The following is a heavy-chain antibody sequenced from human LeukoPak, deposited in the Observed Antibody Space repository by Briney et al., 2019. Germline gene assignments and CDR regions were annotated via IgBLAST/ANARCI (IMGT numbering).Heavy chain of an antibody. CDR2: ISYDGSNK. D-gene: IGHD2-21*02. CDR1: GFTFSSYG. J-gene: IGHJ4*02. CDR3: AKDVGGYCGGDCYLDPYYFDY. Sequence: GGSLRLSCAPSGFTFSSYGMHWVRQAPGKGLEWVAVISYDGSNKYYADSVKRRFTISRDNSKNTLYLQMNSLRAEDTAVYYCAKDVGGYCGGDCYLDPYYFDYWGQGTLVTVSS. V-gene: IGHV3-30*18.